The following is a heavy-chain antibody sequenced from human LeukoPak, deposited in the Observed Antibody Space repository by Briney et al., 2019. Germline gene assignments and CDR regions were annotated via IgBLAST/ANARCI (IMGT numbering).Heavy chain of an antibody. J-gene: IGHJ2*01. V-gene: IGHV1-46*01. CDR3: ARDPLGYCSGGSCHPTWYFDL. Sequence: ASVTVSCKASGYTFTSYYMHWVRQAPGQGLEWMGIINPSGGSTSYAQKFQGRVTMTRDTSTSTVYMELSSLRSEDTAVYYCARDPLGYCSGGSCHPTWYFDLWGRGTLVTASS. CDR1: GYTFTSYY. D-gene: IGHD2-15*01. CDR2: INPSGGST.